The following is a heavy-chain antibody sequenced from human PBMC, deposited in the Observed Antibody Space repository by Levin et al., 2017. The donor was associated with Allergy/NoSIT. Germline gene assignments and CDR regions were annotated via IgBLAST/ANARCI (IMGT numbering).Heavy chain of an antibody. CDR2: ISYDASRK. D-gene: IGHD3-10*01. CDR3: ARERGFQFDN. CDR1: GIAFSPYA. V-gene: IGHV3-30*04. Sequence: GESLKISCVASGIAFSPYAMHWVRQAPGKGLEWVAMISYDASRKNYVDSVKGRFTISRDNSKNTLDLQMNGLRTEDTAIYYCARERGFQFDNWGQGTLVTVSS. J-gene: IGHJ4*02.